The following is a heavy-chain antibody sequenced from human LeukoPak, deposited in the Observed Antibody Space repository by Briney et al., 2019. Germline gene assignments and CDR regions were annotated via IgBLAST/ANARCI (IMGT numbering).Heavy chain of an antibody. D-gene: IGHD6-19*01. CDR2: INPNSGGT. Sequence: GASVTVSCKASGYTFTGYYMDWVRQAPGQGLEWMGRINPNSGGTNYAQKFQGRVTMTRDTSISTAYMELSRLRSDDTAVYYCAREDNLGSGSSPIDYWGQGTLVTVSS. V-gene: IGHV1-2*06. J-gene: IGHJ4*02. CDR1: GYTFTGYY. CDR3: AREDNLGSGSSPIDY.